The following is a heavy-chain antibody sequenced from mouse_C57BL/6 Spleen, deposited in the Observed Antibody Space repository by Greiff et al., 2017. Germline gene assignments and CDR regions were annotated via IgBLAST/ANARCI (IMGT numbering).Heavy chain of an antibody. CDR3: ARRRNSNYGGYAMDY. V-gene: IGHV1-55*01. CDR2: IYPGSGST. J-gene: IGHJ4*01. D-gene: IGHD2-5*01. Sequence: QLQQPGAELVKPGASVKMSCKASGYTFPSYWITWVKQRPGQGLEWIGDIYPGSGSTNYNEKFKSKATLTVDTSSSTAYMQLSSLTSEDSAVYYCARRRNSNYGGYAMDYWGQGTSVTVSS. CDR1: GYTFPSYW.